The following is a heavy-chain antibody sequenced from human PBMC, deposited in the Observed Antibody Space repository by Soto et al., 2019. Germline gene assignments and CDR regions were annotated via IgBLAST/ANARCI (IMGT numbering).Heavy chain of an antibody. V-gene: IGHV1-3*01. CDR3: ARVGYYYDSSGYYLSFDY. D-gene: IGHD3-22*01. CDR1: GYTFTSYA. CDR2: INAGNGNT. J-gene: IGHJ4*02. Sequence: GASVKVSCKASGYTFTSYAMHWVRQAPGQRLEWMGWINAGNGNTGYAQKFQGRVTMTRNTSISTAYMELSSLRSEDTAVYYCARVGYYYDSSGYYLSFDYWGQGTLVTVSS.